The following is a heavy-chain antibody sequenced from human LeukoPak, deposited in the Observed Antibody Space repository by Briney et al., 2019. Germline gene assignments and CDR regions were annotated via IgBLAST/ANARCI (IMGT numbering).Heavy chain of an antibody. CDR2: IYYSGST. CDR1: GGSISSYY. J-gene: IGHJ5*02. V-gene: IGHV4-59*01. D-gene: IGHD4-17*01. Sequence: SETLSLTCTVSGGSISSYYWSWIRQPPGKGLEWIGYIYYSGSTNYNPSLKSRVTISVDTSENQFSLKLSSVTAADTAVYYCARCWDTGDYVEYNWFDPWGQGTLVTVSS. CDR3: ARCWDTGDYVEYNWFDP.